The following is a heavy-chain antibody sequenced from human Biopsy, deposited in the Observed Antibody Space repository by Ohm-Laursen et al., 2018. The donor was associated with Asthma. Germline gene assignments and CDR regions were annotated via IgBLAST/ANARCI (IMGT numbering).Heavy chain of an antibody. V-gene: IGHV3-7*01. CDR3: ARTFHFWSPYHAEHYQL. D-gene: IGHD3-3*02. CDR2: IKHDGTEK. CDR1: GFTFSHYN. J-gene: IGHJ1*01. Sequence: GSLRLSCAASGFTFSHYNISWVRQVPGKGLEWVANIKHDGTEKNHVDSLKGRFTISRDNAKNSLYLQMNSLRAEDTAVYYCARTFHFWSPYHAEHYQLWGQGTLVTVPS.